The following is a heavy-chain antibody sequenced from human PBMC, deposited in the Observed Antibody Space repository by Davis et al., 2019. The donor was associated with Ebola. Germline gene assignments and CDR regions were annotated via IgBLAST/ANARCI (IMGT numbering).Heavy chain of an antibody. CDR1: GFTFSSYA. D-gene: IGHD7-27*01. CDR2: ISSNGGST. CDR3: AKDHFNWGFDY. V-gene: IGHV3-64*04. J-gene: IGHJ4*02. Sequence: PGGSLRLSCSASGFTFSSYAMHWVRQAPGKGLEYVSAISSNGGSTYYADSVKGRFTISRDNSKNTLYLQMNSLRAEDTAVYYCAKDHFNWGFDYWGQGTLVTVSS.